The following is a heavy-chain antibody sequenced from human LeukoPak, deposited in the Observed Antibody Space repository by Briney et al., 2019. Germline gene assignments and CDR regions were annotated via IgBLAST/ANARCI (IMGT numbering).Heavy chain of an antibody. CDR1: GDSISNYY. D-gene: IGHD2-8*01. CDR2: IYTSGST. Sequence: PSETLSLTCIVSGDSISNYYWSWIRQPAGKGLEWIGRIYTSGSTNYNPSLKSRVTMSVDTSKNQLSLKLSSVTAADTAVYFCSRLSGYCTNGVCYTAFDYWGQGTLVTVSS. V-gene: IGHV4-4*07. CDR3: SRLSGYCTNGVCYTAFDY. J-gene: IGHJ4*02.